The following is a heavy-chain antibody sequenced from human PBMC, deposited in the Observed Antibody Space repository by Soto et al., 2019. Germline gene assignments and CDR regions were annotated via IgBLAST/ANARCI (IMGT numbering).Heavy chain of an antibody. J-gene: IGHJ6*02. CDR1: GGTFSSYA. Sequence: QVQLVQSGAEVKKPGSSVKVSCKASGGTFSSYAISWVRQAPGQGLEWMGGIIPIFGTANYAQKFQGRVRITADESTSTAYMELSSLRSEDTAVYYCARVPIAVAGTVGYYYYGMDVWGQGTTVTVSS. V-gene: IGHV1-69*12. CDR3: ARVPIAVAGTVGYYYYGMDV. CDR2: IIPIFGTA. D-gene: IGHD6-19*01.